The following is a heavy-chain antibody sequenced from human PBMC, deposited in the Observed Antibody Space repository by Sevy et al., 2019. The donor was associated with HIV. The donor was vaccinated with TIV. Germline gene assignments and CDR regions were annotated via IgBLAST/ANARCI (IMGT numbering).Heavy chain of an antibody. CDR2: IKQDGSEK. Sequence: GGSLRLSCAASRFTFSNFWMTWVRHAPGKGLEWVANIKQDGSEKYYVDSVRGRFTISRDNAKNSLYLQMNSLRAEDTAVYYCARWRTAITAFDIWGQGTMVTVSS. V-gene: IGHV3-7*01. J-gene: IGHJ3*02. CDR3: ARWRTAITAFDI. D-gene: IGHD5-18*01. CDR1: RFTFSNFW.